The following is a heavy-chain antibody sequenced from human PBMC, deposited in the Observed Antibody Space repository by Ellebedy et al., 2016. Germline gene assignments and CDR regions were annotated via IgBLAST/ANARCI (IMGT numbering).Heavy chain of an antibody. V-gene: IGHV6-1*01. CDR2: TYYRSEWKT. CDR3: ARGFSLDV. CDR1: GDGLSGDRDA. J-gene: IGHJ6*02. Sequence: SETLSLTXELSGDGLSGDRDAWNWIRQSPARGLEWLGRTYYRSEWKTDYAASLKGRITINSDTSKNQFSLHLNSVTPEDTAVYYCARGFSLDVWGQGTMVTVSS.